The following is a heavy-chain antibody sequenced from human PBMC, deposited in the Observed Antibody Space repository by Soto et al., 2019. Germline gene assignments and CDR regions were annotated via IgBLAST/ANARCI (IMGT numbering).Heavy chain of an antibody. V-gene: IGHV4-59*01. CDR2: DSDSGRT. D-gene: IGHD2-8*01. J-gene: IGHJ5*02. Sequence: SETLSPTCTVSGRSISPYYWSWIRQSPGQGLEWMGYDSDSGRTDCNPSPKGRVTMYVDTPRGHDSLKRNSVTTADTAVYYCARDRSTYGGGGTVEVKENWFDPWGPGTLVTVYS. CDR1: GRSISPYY. CDR3: ARDRSTYGGGGTVEVKENWFDP.